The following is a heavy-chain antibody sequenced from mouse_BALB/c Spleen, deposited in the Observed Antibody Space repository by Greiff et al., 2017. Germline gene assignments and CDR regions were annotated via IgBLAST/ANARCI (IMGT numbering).Heavy chain of an antibody. Sequence: VKLQESGAELVRPGTSVKVSCKASGYAFTNYLIEWVKQRPGQGLEWIGVINPGSGGTNYNEKFKGKATLTADKSSSTAYMQLSSLTSDDSAVYFCARHYRYDGGAFDYWGQGTTLTVSS. CDR3: ARHYRYDGGAFDY. CDR2: INPGSGGT. J-gene: IGHJ2*01. D-gene: IGHD2-14*01. CDR1: GYAFTNYL. V-gene: IGHV1-54*01.